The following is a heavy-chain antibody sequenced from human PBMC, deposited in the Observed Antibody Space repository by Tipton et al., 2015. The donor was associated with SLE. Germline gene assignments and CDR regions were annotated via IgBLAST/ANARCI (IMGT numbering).Heavy chain of an antibody. D-gene: IGHD6-13*01. J-gene: IGHJ4*02. V-gene: IGHV4-4*08. Sequence: GLVKPSETLSLTCDVHGGSFSGYYWNWIRQSPGKGLEWIGRIYTTGGTNYNPSLKSRVTISVDTSKNQFSLKLSSVTAADRAVYYCARERDIAAAEYYFDYWGQGTLVTVSS. CDR2: IYTTGGT. CDR3: ARERDIAAAEYYFDY. CDR1: GGSFSGYY.